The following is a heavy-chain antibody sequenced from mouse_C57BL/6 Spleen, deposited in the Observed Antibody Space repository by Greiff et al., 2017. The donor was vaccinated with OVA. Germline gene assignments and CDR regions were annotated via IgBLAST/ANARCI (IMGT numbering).Heavy chain of an antibody. D-gene: IGHD4-1*01. J-gene: IGHJ2*01. CDR2: ISDGGSYT. CDR3: ARGGGLGQDYFDY. V-gene: IGHV5-4*03. CDR1: GFTFSSYA. Sequence: EVMLVESGGGLVKPGGSLKLSCAASGFTFSSYAMSWVRQTPEKRLEWVATISDGGSYTYYPDNVKGRFTISRDNAKNNLYLQMSHLKSEDTAMYYCARGGGLGQDYFDYWGQGTTLTVSS.